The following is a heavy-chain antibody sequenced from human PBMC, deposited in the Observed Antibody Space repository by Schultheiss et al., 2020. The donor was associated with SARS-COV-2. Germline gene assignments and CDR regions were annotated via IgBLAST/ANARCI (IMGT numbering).Heavy chain of an antibody. J-gene: IGHJ4*02. CDR2: IRSQTYGGTT. CDR3: TKAVVPASIATFDY. Sequence: GGSLRLSCTASGFKFGDYAMTWVRQAPGKGLEWVASIRSQTYGGTTDYAASVRGRFTVSRHDSRGIAYLQMSGLKDVDTGVYYCTKAVVPASIATFDYWGPGTLVTVSS. CDR1: GFKFGDYA. D-gene: IGHD2-2*02. V-gene: IGHV3-49*04.